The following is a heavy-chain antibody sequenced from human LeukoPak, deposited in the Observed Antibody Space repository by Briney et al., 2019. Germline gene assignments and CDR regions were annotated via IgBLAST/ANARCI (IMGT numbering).Heavy chain of an antibody. CDR2: INPNSGGT. CDR3: ARSHYYGSGSVYGMDV. Sequence: ASVKVSCKASGYTFTGYYMHWVRQAPGQGLEWMGWINPNSGGTNYAQKFQGWVTMTRDTSISTAYMELSRLRSDDTAVYYCARSHYYGSGSVYGMDVWGKGTTVTVPS. D-gene: IGHD3-10*01. V-gene: IGHV1-2*04. J-gene: IGHJ6*04. CDR1: GYTFTGYY.